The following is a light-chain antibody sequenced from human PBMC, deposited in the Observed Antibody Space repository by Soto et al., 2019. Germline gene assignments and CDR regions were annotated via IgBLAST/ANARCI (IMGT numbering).Light chain of an antibody. CDR1: SSDVGGYNY. J-gene: IGLJ1*01. CDR2: EVS. V-gene: IGLV2-14*01. Sequence: QSALTQPASVSGSPGQSITISCTGTSSDVGGYNYVSWYQQQSGKAPKLMIYEVSNRPSGVSNRFSGSKSGNTASLTISGLQDDDEADYYCSSYTSSRAYVFGIGTKLTVL. CDR3: SSYTSSRAYV.